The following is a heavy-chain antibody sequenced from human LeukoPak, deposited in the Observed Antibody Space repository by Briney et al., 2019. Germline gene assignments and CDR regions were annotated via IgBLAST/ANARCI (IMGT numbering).Heavy chain of an antibody. J-gene: IGHJ4*02. V-gene: IGHV3-7*01. CDR2: IKQDGSEK. CDR3: ARGWNYAFRFDY. Sequence: GGSLRLSCAASGFSFSDYWMTWVRQAPRKGLEWVAHIKQDGSEKYYVDSIKGRFTISRDNAKNLVYLQMNSLRAEDTAVYYCARGWNYAFRFDYWGQGTLVTVSS. CDR1: GFSFSDYW. D-gene: IGHD1-7*01.